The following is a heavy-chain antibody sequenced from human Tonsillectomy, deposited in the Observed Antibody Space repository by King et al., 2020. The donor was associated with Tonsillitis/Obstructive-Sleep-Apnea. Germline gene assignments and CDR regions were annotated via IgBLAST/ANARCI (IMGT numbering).Heavy chain of an antibody. Sequence: QLVQSGGGLFQPGGSLRLSCAASGFTVSSNYMTWVRQAPGKGLEWVSVIYNSGSTYYAGSVQCRFTISRDNSKNTLYLQMSSLRAEDTAVYYGARDPRRGYRGQGTLVTVSS. J-gene: IGHJ4*02. CDR1: GFTVSSNY. CDR3: ARDPRRGY. CDR2: IYNSGST. D-gene: IGHD2-15*01. V-gene: IGHV3-53*01.